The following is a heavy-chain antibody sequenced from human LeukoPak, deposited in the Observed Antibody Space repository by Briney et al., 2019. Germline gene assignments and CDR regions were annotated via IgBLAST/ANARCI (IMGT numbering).Heavy chain of an antibody. J-gene: IGHJ3*01. CDR2: INSDGSEG. V-gene: IGHV3-7*03. Sequence: GGSLRLSCAVSGFTFSGFWMSWSRQAPGKGLEWVASINSDGSEGYHADVVKGRFTISRDNAKNSLYLQINSLRAEDTAVYYCARSSYSSSSSVWGQGTMVTVSS. CDR1: GFTFSGFW. D-gene: IGHD6-6*01. CDR3: ARSSYSSSSSV.